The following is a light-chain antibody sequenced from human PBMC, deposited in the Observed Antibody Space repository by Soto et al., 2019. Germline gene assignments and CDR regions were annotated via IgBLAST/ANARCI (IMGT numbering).Light chain of an antibody. V-gene: IGKV3-20*01. J-gene: IGKJ3*01. CDR3: QQYGSSPFT. CDR2: GAS. CDR1: QSVSSSN. Sequence: EIVLTQSPATLSLSPGERATLSCRASQSVSSSNLAWYQQKPGQAPRRLIYGASRRASGIPDRFSGSGSGADFTLTIYRLEPEDFAAYYCQQYGSSPFTFGPGTKVDI.